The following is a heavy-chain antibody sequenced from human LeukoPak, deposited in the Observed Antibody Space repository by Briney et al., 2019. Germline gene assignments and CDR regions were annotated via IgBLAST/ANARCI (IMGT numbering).Heavy chain of an antibody. CDR2: IWYDGSNK. V-gene: IGHV3-33*01. J-gene: IGHJ6*02. CDR3: ARDKLTSGMDV. CDR1: GFTFSSYG. Sequence: PGGSLRLSCAACGFTFSSYGMHWVRQAPGKGLEWVAVIWYDGSNKYYADSVKGRFTISRDNSKNTLYLQMNSLRAEDTAVYYCARDKLTSGMDVWGQGTTVTVSS. D-gene: IGHD3-9*01.